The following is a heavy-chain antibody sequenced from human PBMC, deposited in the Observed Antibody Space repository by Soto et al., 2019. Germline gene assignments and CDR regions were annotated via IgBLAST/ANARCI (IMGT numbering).Heavy chain of an antibody. J-gene: IGHJ3*01. V-gene: IGHV3-33*01. CDR2: IWYDASNK. CDR1: GFTLSSYG. Sequence: QVQLVESGGGVVQPGRSLRLSCAASGFTLSSYGMHWVRQAPATRLEWVAVIWYDASNKYYADSVKGLFTISSDKSTITLHLQRNSLRAEDTAVYYWARGTGGTTTYSFDFWGHGTMVTVS. D-gene: IGHD1-1*01. CDR3: ARGTGGTTTYSFDF.